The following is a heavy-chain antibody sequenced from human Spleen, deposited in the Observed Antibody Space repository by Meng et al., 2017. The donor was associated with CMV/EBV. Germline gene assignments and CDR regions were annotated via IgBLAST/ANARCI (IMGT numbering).Heavy chain of an antibody. CDR3: ARAIRSFWREFDY. J-gene: IGHJ4*02. Sequence: SETLSLTCTVSGGSISSSSYYWGWIRQPPGKGLEWIGSIYHSGSTNYNPSLKSRVTISVDKSKNQFSLKLSSVTAADTAVYYCARAIRSFWREFDYWGQGTLVTVSS. CDR1: GGSISSSSYY. D-gene: IGHD2-2*02. V-gene: IGHV4-39*07. CDR2: IYHSGST.